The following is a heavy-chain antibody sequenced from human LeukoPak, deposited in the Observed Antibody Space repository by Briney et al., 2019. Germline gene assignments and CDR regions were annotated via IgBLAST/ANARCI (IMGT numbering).Heavy chain of an antibody. CDR2: VNHSGST. Sequence: SETLSLTCAVYGGSFSGYYWSWIRQPPGKGLEWIGEVNHSGSTNYNPSLKSRVTISVDTSKNQFSLKLSSVTAADTALYYCTRGPAENYYDSSGYPFYFDNWGQGTLVTVSS. CDR1: GGSFSGYY. D-gene: IGHD3-22*01. J-gene: IGHJ4*02. V-gene: IGHV4-34*01. CDR3: TRGPAENYYDSSGYPFYFDN.